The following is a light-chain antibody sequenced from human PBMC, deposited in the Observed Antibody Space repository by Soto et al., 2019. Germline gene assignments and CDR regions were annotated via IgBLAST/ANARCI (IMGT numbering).Light chain of an antibody. Sequence: EIVMTQSPAPLSVSPGEGATLSCRASQSVRTKLAWYQQKAGQAPRLLIYGASTRASGVSDRFSGSGSGTEYTLTISRLQSEDFAVYYCQQYNGWPWTFGLGTKVDIK. CDR2: GAS. J-gene: IGKJ1*01. CDR1: QSVRTK. CDR3: QQYNGWPWT. V-gene: IGKV3-15*01.